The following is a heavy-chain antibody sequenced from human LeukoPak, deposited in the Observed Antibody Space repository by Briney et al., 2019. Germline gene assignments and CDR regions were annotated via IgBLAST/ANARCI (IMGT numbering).Heavy chain of an antibody. J-gene: IGHJ4*02. V-gene: IGHV3-23*01. Sequence: GGSLRLSCAVSGITLSNYGMTWVRQAPGKGLEWVAGISDTGKKTNYADSVKGQFTISRDNPQNTLYLQMNSLRAEDTAVYFCAKRGVVIRVILVGFHKEAYYFDSWGQGALVTVSS. CDR1: GITLSNYG. D-gene: IGHD2-8*02. CDR3: AKRGVVIRVILVGFHKEAYYFDS. CDR2: ISDTGKKT.